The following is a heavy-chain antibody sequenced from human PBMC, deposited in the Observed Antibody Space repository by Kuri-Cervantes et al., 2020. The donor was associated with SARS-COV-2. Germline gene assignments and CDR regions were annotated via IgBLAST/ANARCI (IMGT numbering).Heavy chain of an antibody. CDR2: IYYSGST. J-gene: IGHJ1*01. D-gene: IGHD4-23*01. CDR3: ARYPIFGGFLYFQH. V-gene: IGHV4-59*08. CDR1: GGSISSHY. Sequence: GSLRLSCTVSGGSISSHYWSWIRQPPGKGLEWIGYIYYSGSTNYNPSLKSRVTISVDTSKNQFSLKLSSVTAADTAVYYCARYPIFGGFLYFQHWGQGTLVTVSS.